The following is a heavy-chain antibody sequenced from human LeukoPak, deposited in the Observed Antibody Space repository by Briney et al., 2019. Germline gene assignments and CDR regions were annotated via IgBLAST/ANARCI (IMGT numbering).Heavy chain of an antibody. D-gene: IGHD2-21*02. J-gene: IGHJ3*02. CDR1: GYTFTSYG. CDR2: ISAYNGNT. Sequence: ASVKVSCKASGYTFTSYGISWVRQAPGQGLEWMGWISAYNGNTNYAQKLHGRVTMTTDTSTSTAYMELRSLRSDDTAVYYCARDLLHIVVVTAITDAFDIWGQGTMVTVSS. CDR3: ARDLLHIVVVTAITDAFDI. V-gene: IGHV1-18*01.